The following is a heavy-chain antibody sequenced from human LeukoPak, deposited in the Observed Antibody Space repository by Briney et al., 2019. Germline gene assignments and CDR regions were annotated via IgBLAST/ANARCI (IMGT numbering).Heavy chain of an antibody. CDR3: ARDYGRSRDYGMDV. Sequence: GGSLRLSCAASGFTLSNYWMHWVRQAPGKGLVWVSRISADGSSASYADSVKGRFTISRDNAKNTLYLQTNSLRAEDTAMYYCARDYGRSRDYGMDVWGQGTTVTVSS. CDR2: ISADGSSA. CDR1: GFTLSNYW. J-gene: IGHJ6*02. V-gene: IGHV3-74*01. D-gene: IGHD3-10*01.